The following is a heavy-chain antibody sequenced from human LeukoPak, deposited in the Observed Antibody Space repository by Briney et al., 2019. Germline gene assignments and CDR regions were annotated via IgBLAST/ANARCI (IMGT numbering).Heavy chain of an antibody. CDR1: GFTFSSYA. J-gene: IGHJ4*02. CDR3: ARVQEMATITFFDY. D-gene: IGHD5-12*01. V-gene: IGHV3-64*01. Sequence: PGGSLRLSCAASGFTFSSYAMHWVRQAPGKGLEYVSAISSNGGSTYYANSVKGRFTISRDNSKNTLYLQMGSLRAEDMAVYYCARVQEMATITFFDYWGQGTLVTVSS. CDR2: ISSNGGST.